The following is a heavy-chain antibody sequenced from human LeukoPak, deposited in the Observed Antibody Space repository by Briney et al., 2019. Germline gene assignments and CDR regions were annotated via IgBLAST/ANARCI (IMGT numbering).Heavy chain of an antibody. CDR3: ARLDASLAHVSGSFPDC. V-gene: IGHV4-34*01. CDR1: GGSFSGYY. Sequence: SETLSLTCAVYGGSFSGYYWSWIRQPPGKGLEWIGEINHSGSTNYNPSPKSRVTISVDTSKNQFSLKLSSVTAADTAVYYCARLDASLAHVSGSFPDCWGQGTLVTVSS. CDR2: INHSGST. J-gene: IGHJ4*02. D-gene: IGHD3-10*01.